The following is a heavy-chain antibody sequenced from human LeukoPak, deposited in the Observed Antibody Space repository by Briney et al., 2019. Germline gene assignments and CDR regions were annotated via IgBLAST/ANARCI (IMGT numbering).Heavy chain of an antibody. CDR2: IRKKGYGETT. D-gene: IGHD4-17*01. J-gene: IGHJ4*02. Sequence: GGSLRLSCAASGFTFSDYYMSWIRQAPGKGLEWVCFIRKKGYGETTDYAASVRGRFTISRDDAKSIAYLQMNSLKTEDTALYYCSRGLHDYGDSNYYFDQWGRGTLVTVSS. CDR1: GFTFSDYY. V-gene: IGHV3-71*01. CDR3: SRGLHDYGDSNYYFDQ.